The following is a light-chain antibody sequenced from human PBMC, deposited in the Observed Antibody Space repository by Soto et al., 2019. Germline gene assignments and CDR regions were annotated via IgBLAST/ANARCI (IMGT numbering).Light chain of an antibody. CDR2: EGS. CDR1: SSDVGSYNL. CDR3: CSYAGSSLGV. J-gene: IGLJ1*01. V-gene: IGLV2-23*01. Sequence: QSVLTQPASVSGSPGQSITISCTGTSSDVGSYNLVSWYQQHPGKAPKLMIYEGSKRPSGVSNRFSGSKPGNTASLTISGLQAEDEADYYCCSYAGSSLGVFGTGTKVTVL.